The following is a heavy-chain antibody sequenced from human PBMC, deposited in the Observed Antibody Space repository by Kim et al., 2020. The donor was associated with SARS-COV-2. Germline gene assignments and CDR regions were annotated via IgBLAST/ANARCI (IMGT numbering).Heavy chain of an antibody. CDR3: ARHGEIQLWSLDY. J-gene: IGHJ4*02. D-gene: IGHD5-18*01. Sequence: YNPSLKSRVTISVDTSKNQFSLKLSSVTAADTAVYYCARHGEIQLWSLDYWGQGTLVTVSS. V-gene: IGHV4-39*01.